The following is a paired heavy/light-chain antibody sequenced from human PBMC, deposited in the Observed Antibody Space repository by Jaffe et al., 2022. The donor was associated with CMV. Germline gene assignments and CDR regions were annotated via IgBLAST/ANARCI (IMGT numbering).Light chain of an antibody. V-gene: IGLV1-47*01. CDR1: SSNIGANY. CDR3: AAWDDSLSGQEV. CDR2: RNN. J-gene: IGLJ2*01. Sequence: QSVLTQPPSASGTPGQRVTISCSGSSSNIGANYVYWYQQLPGTAPKLLIYRNNQRPSGVPDRFSGSKSGTSASLTISGLRSEDEADYYCAAWDDSLSGQEVFGGGTQLTVL.
Heavy chain of an antibody. Sequence: QVQLQESGPGLVKPSQTLSLTCTVSGGSIISDDSYWTWIRQHPGKGLEWIGYIYYRGNTKYNPSLKSRLTISVDTSKNQFSLRLTSVTAADTAVYYCARAGGGRATTILDYWGQGTVVIVSS. CDR1: GGSIISDDSY. D-gene: IGHD3-16*01. J-gene: IGHJ4*02. CDR3: ARAGGGRATTILDY. CDR2: IYYRGNT. V-gene: IGHV4-31*03.